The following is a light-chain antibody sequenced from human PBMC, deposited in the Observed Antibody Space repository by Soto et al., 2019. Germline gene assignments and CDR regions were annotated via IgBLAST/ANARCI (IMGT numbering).Light chain of an antibody. CDR3: QTWGTGILV. CDR1: SGHSSYA. CDR2: LNSDGSH. J-gene: IGLJ2*01. V-gene: IGLV4-69*01. Sequence: QSVLTQSPSASASLGASVKLTCTLSSGHSSYAIAWHQQQPEKGPRYLMNLNSDGSHIKGDEIPDRFSGSSSGAERYLTISSLQSEDEADYYCQTWGTGILVFGGGAKLTVL.